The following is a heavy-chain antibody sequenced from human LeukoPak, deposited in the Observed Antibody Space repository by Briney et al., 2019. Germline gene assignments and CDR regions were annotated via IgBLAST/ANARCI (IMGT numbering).Heavy chain of an antibody. Sequence: PSQTLSLTCAVSGGSISSGGYSWRWIRQPPGKGLEWIGYIYHSGSTYYNPSLKSRVTISVDRSKNQFSLKLSSVTAADTAVYYCARGPKIIVGAKAYYYGMDVWGQGTTVTVSS. D-gene: IGHD1-26*01. J-gene: IGHJ6*02. V-gene: IGHV4-30-2*01. CDR2: IYHSGST. CDR1: GGSISSGGYS. CDR3: ARGPKIIVGAKAYYYGMDV.